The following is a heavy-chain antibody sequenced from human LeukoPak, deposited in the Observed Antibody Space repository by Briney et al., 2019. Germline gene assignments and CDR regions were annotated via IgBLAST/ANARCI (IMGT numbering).Heavy chain of an antibody. CDR3: AKALTTGTTGELDY. D-gene: IGHD1-1*01. J-gene: IGHJ4*02. V-gene: IGHV3-30*02. CDR2: IRYDGSNK. Sequence: GGSLRLSCAASGFTFGSYGMHWVRQAPGKGLEWVAFIRYDGSNKYYADSVKGRFTISRDNSKNTLYLQMNSLRAEDTAVYYCAKALTTGTTGELDYWGQGTLVTVSS. CDR1: GFTFGSYG.